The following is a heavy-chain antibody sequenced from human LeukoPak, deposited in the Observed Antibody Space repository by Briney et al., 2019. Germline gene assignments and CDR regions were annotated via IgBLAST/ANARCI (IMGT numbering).Heavy chain of an antibody. V-gene: IGHV1-69*13. CDR1: GGTFSSYA. D-gene: IGHD4-17*01. CDR3: AAYYGDIAAFDY. J-gene: IGHJ4*02. CDR2: IIPIFGTA. Sequence: GASVKVSCKASGGTFSSYAISWVRQAPGQGLEWMGGIIPIFGTANYAQKFQGRVTITADESTSTAYMELSSLRSEDTAVYYCAAYYGDIAAFDYWGQGTLVTVSS.